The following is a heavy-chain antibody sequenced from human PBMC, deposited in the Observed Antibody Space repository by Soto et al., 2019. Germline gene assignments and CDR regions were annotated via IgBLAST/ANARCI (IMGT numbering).Heavy chain of an antibody. Sequence: ASVKVSCKASGYTFTSYGISWVRQAPGQGLEWMGWISAYNGSTNYAQKLQGRVTMTTDTSTSTAYMELRSLRSDDTAVYYCARDPDFWSGYYPFDYWGQGTLVTVSS. J-gene: IGHJ4*02. CDR2: ISAYNGST. CDR3: ARDPDFWSGYYPFDY. D-gene: IGHD3-3*01. V-gene: IGHV1-18*01. CDR1: GYTFTSYG.